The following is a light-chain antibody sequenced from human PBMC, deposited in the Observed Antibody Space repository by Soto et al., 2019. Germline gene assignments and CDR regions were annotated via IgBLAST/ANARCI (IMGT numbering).Light chain of an antibody. CDR2: EVS. J-gene: IGLJ2*01. CDR1: SSDVGSYDL. V-gene: IGLV2-23*02. Sequence: QSALTQPASVSGSPGQSITISCTGTSSDVGSYDLVSWYQHHPGKAPKLLIYEVSRRPSGVSNRFSGSKSGDTASLTITGLQAEHEAESYCCSYAASTTLRVFGRGTKLTVL. CDR3: CSYAASTTLRV.